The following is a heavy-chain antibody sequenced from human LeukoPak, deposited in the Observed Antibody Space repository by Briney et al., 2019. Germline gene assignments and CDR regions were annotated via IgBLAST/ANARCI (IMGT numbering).Heavy chain of an antibody. CDR2: ISWNSGSI. V-gene: IGHV3-9*01. CDR1: GFIFDDYA. Sequence: GGSLRLSCAASGFIFDDYAMHWVRQAPGKGLEWVSGISWNSGSIGYADSVKGRFTISRDNAKNSLYLQMNSLRAEDTALYYCAKGLSGYCPRGAFDIWGQGTMVTVSS. J-gene: IGHJ3*02. CDR3: AKGLSGYCPRGAFDI. D-gene: IGHD3-22*01.